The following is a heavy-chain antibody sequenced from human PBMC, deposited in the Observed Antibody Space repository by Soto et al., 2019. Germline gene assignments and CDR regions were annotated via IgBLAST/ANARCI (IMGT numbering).Heavy chain of an antibody. V-gene: IGHV1-3*01. CDR2: INAGNGNT. J-gene: IGHJ4*02. CDR3: ARGYYDEGYVDY. D-gene: IGHD3-22*01. CDR1: GYTVTSYA. Sequence: VKVSCNASGYTVTSYAMHWVRQAPGQRLEWMGWINAGNGNTKYSQKFQGRVTITRDTSASTAYMELSSLRSEDTAVYYCARGYYDEGYVDYWGQGPLVTVSS.